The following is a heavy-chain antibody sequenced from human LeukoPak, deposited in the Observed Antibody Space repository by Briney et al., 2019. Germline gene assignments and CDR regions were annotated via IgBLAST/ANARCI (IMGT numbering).Heavy chain of an antibody. CDR3: ARARSSGWYNWFDP. V-gene: IGHV4-59*01. CDR2: VYYSGST. D-gene: IGHD6-19*01. J-gene: IGHJ5*02. Sequence: SETLSLTCTVSGGSINSDYWGWIRQPPEKTLEWIGFVYYSGSTDYNPSLKSRVTISVDTSKNQFSLKLNSVTAADTAVYYCARARSSGWYNWFDPWGQGTLVTVSS. CDR1: GGSINSDY.